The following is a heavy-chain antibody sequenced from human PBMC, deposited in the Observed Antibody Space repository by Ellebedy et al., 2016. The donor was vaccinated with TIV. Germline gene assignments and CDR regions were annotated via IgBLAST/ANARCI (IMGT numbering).Heavy chain of an antibody. CDR2: IYYSGST. Sequence: SETLSLTXTVSGGSISSGGYYWSWIRQPPGKGLEWIGYIYYSGSTNYNPSLKSRVTISVDTSKNQFSLKLSSVTAADTAVYYCARDEHIVVVGGGKHAFDIWGQGTMVTVSS. CDR1: GGSISSGGYY. J-gene: IGHJ3*02. CDR3: ARDEHIVVVGGGKHAFDI. D-gene: IGHD2-21*01. V-gene: IGHV4-61*08.